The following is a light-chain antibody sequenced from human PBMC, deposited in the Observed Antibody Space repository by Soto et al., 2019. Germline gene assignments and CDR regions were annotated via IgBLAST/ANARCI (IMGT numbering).Light chain of an antibody. CDR1: QSVGSA. V-gene: IGKV3-15*01. J-gene: IGKJ4*01. CDR3: QQYRNWPPIS. CDR2: GAS. Sequence: EIVMTQSPATLSVSPGETATLSCRASQSVGSALAWYQHRPGQAPRLLIVGASIRATGVPGRFSGGGSGTDFTLTISSLQSEDFAVYYCQQYRNWPPISVGGGTTVEIK.